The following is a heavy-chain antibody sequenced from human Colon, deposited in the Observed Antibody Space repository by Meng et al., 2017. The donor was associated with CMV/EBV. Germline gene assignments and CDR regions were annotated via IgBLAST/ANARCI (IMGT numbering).Heavy chain of an antibody. V-gene: IGHV3-74*01. D-gene: IGHD2-2*01. CDR1: GFTFNSYW. CDR3: AREQRGYCTSTSCPSRWFDP. Sequence: ETLSLTCAASGFTFNSYWMHWVRQAPGKGLVWVSRINSDGSTTNYADSVKGRFTISRDNAKNTLYLQMNSLRAEDTAVYYCAREQRGYCTSTSCPSRWFDPWGQGTLVTVSS. CDR2: INSDGSTT. J-gene: IGHJ5*02.